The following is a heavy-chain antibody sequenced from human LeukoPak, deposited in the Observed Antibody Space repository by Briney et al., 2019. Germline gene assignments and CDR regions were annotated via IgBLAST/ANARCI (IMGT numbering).Heavy chain of an antibody. D-gene: IGHD6-13*01. Sequence: VSVKVSCKASGYTFTSYYMHWVRQAPGQGLEWMGIINPSGGSTSYAQKFQGRVTMTRDTSTSTVYMELSSLRSEDTAVYYCARDGVYSSSWYVGSHWFDPWGQGTLVTVSS. V-gene: IGHV1-46*01. CDR2: INPSGGST. CDR3: ARDGVYSSSWYVGSHWFDP. CDR1: GYTFTSYY. J-gene: IGHJ5*02.